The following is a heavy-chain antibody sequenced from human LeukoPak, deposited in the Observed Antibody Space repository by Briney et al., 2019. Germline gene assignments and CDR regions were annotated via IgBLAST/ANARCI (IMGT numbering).Heavy chain of an antibody. J-gene: IGHJ6*02. CDR2: IWYDGSNK. CDR3: ARAGDYYGSGSYYSPYGMDV. CDR1: GFTFSSYG. Sequence: GGSLRLSCAASGFTFSSYGMHWVRQAPGKGLEWVAVIWYDGSNKYYADSVKGRFTISRDNSKNTLYLQMNSLRAGDTAVYYCARAGDYYGSGSYYSPYGMDVWGQGTTVTVSS. V-gene: IGHV3-33*01. D-gene: IGHD3-10*01.